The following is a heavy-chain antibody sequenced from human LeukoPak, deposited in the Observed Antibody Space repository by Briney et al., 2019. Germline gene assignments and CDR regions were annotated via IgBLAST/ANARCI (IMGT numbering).Heavy chain of an antibody. CDR3: TREIRYFDWFKADY. Sequence: GRSLRLSCTACGFTFGDHSVSGFRQAPGKGLEGGGFIRSKAYGGTAEYAASVKGRFTISRDDSKSVAYLQMDSLKTEDTAVYYCTREIRYFDWFKADYWGQGTLVTVSS. D-gene: IGHD3-9*01. CDR1: GFTFGDHS. J-gene: IGHJ4*02. V-gene: IGHV3-49*03. CDR2: IRSKAYGGTA.